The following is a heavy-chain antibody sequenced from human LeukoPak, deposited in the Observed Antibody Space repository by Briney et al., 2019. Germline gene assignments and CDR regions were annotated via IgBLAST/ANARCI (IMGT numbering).Heavy chain of an antibody. Sequence: ASVKVSCKASGYTFTTYGITWVRQAPGQGLEWMGWINTNTGNPTYAQGFTGRFVFSLDTSVSTAYLQISSLKAEDTAVYYCARDYYDSSGYYLGLFAFDIWGQGTMVTVSS. D-gene: IGHD3-22*01. V-gene: IGHV7-4-1*02. J-gene: IGHJ3*02. CDR1: GYTFTTYG. CDR3: ARDYYDSSGYYLGLFAFDI. CDR2: INTNTGNP.